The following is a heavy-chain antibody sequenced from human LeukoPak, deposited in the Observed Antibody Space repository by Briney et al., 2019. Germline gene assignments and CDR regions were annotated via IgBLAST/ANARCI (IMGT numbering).Heavy chain of an antibody. CDR1: GFTSSNYA. Sequence: PGGSLRLSCAGSGFTSSNYAMVWVRQAPGKGLDWVSGIYGDITFDADSVKGRFTISRDDSKNTLFLQMNSLRAEDTAVYYCAKGPPVLRYFDWLLSEIDYWGQGTLVTVSS. D-gene: IGHD3-9*01. J-gene: IGHJ4*02. CDR2: IYGDIT. CDR3: AKGPPVLRYFDWLLSEIDY. V-gene: IGHV3-23*01.